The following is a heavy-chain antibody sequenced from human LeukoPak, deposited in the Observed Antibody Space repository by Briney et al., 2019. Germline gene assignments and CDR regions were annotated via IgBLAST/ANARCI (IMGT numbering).Heavy chain of an antibody. CDR1: GFVVSNTY. CDR2: ISGSGGST. CDR3: AKGGDLSSGWYLNYFDY. J-gene: IGHJ4*02. V-gene: IGHV3-23*01. Sequence: GGSLRLSCAASGFVVSNTYMNWVRQAPGKGLEWVSAISGSGGSTYYADSVKGRFTISRDNSKNTLYLQMNSLRAEDTAVYYCAKGGDLSSGWYLNYFDYWGQGTLVTVSS. D-gene: IGHD6-19*01.